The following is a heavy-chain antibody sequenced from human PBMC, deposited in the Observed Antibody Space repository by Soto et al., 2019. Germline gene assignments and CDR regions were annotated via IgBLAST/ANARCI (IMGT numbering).Heavy chain of an antibody. CDR3: AKVPSPQPYPVVTPGWFGP. D-gene: IGHD2-21*02. V-gene: IGHV4-30-2*01. Sequence: ASETLSLTCAVSGGYISGGYYSWSWIRQPPGKGLEWIGFIYNSGSTYYTSSLKSRVTISVDRAKNHFFLNLTSVTAADTAVYYCAKVPSPQPYPVVTPGWFGPWGRGILVTVSS. J-gene: IGHJ5*02. CDR2: IYNSGST. CDR1: GGYISGGYYS.